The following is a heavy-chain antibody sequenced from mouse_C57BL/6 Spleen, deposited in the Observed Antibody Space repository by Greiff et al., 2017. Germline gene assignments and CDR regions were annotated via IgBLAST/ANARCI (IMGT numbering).Heavy chain of an antibody. CDR3: ARHGAVGRRFDFGC. Sequence: QVQLQQSGAELVKPGASVKLSCKASGYTFTGYSITWVKQRPGQGLEWIGWIYPDSGSTKYNEKFKDKAILTADKSSSTAYMELSSLTSEDSAVLYCARHGAVGRRFDFGCWGTGPTLTVSS. CDR2: IYPDSGST. J-gene: IGHJ2*01. V-gene: IGHV1-62-2*01. CDR1: GYTFTGYS.